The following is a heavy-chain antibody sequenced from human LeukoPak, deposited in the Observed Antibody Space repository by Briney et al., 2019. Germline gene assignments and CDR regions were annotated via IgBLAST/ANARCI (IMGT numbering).Heavy chain of an antibody. CDR2: IKRETDGETI. Sequence: GGSLRLSCAASGFTLNNAWMSWVRQAPGKGLEWLGRIKRETDGETIDYAAPVKGRFTISRDDSRNTLYLQMNSLRVEDTAVYYCARGRPHGNDYWGQGTLVTVSS. D-gene: IGHD4-23*01. V-gene: IGHV3-15*05. CDR3: ARGRPHGNDY. CDR1: GFTLNNAW. J-gene: IGHJ4*02.